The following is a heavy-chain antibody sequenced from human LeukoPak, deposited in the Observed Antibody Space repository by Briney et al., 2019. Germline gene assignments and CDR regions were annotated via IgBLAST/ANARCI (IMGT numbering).Heavy chain of an antibody. CDR2: IRSKAYGGTT. CDR1: GFTFGDYA. D-gene: IGHD1-26*01. J-gene: IGHJ4*02. CDR3: TRLRGSYYFDY. Sequence: GGSLRLSCTASGFTFGDYAMSWVRQAPGKGLEWVGFIRSKAYGGTTEYAASVKGRFTISRDDSKSIAYLQMNSLKTEDTAVYYCTRLRGSYYFDYWGQGTLVTVSS. V-gene: IGHV3-49*04.